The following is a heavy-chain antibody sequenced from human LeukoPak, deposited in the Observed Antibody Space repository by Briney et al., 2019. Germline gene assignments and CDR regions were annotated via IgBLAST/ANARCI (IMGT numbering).Heavy chain of an antibody. D-gene: IGHD3-10*01. CDR2: VQSKADDGTT. CDR3: ATEGGSGSYYGDDAFDM. CDR1: GSSFTNTW. V-gene: IGHV3-15*01. Sequence: GGSLRLSCEASGSSFTNTWMSWVRQAPRKGLEWVGRVQSKADDGTTDYAAPVQGRFTISRDDSKNTLSLQMNSLKTEDTAVYYCATEGGSGSYYGDDAFDMWGQGTMVTVSS. J-gene: IGHJ3*02.